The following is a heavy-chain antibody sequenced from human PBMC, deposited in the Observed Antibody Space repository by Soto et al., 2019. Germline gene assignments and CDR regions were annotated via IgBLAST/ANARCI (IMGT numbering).Heavy chain of an antibody. CDR3: AKPVGRGYSSSWYVPDY. CDR1: GFTFSSYG. V-gene: IGHV3-30*18. D-gene: IGHD6-13*01. CDR2: ISYDGSNK. Sequence: PGGSLRLSCAASGFTFSSYGMHWVRQAPGKGLEWVAVISYDGSNKYYADSVKGRFTISRDNSKNTLYLQMNSLRAEDTAVYYCAKPVGRGYSSSWYVPDYWGQGTLVTVSS. J-gene: IGHJ4*02.